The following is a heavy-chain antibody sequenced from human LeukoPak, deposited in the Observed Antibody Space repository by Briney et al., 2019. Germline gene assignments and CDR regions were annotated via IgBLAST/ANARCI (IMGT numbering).Heavy chain of an antibody. CDR2: IYNSGST. CDR3: ARVRVAAGVIFDF. J-gene: IGHJ4*02. Sequence: SETLSLTCTVSGDSISSGGYSWSWIRQHPGEGLEWIGYIYNSGSTYYNPSPKSRVTISVDTSKNQFSLKLSSVTAADTAVYYCARVRVAAGVIFDFWGQGTLVTVSS. V-gene: IGHV4-31*03. CDR1: GDSISSGGYS. D-gene: IGHD6-13*01.